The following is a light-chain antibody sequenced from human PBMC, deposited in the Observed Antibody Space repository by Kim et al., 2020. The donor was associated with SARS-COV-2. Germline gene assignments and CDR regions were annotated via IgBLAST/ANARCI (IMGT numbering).Light chain of an antibody. CDR3: MQGYLAPIT. CDR1: QSLLHSNGYNY. CDR2: LGS. V-gene: IGKV2-28*01. Sequence: DIVTTQSPLSLPVTPGEPASISCRSSQSLLHSNGYNYLEWYLQKPGQSPQLLIYLGSNRVSGVPDRFSGSGSSTDFTLKISRVEAEDVGVYYCMQGYLAPITFGQGTRLEIK. J-gene: IGKJ5*01.